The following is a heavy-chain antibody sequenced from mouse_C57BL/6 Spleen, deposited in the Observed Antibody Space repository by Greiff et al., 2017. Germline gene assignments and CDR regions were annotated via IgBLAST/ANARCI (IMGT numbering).Heavy chain of an antibody. Sequence: QVQLKQPGTELVKPGASVKLSCKASGYTFTSYWMHWVKQRPGQGLEWIGNINPSNGGTNYNEKFKSKATLTVDKSSSTAYMQLSSLTSVDSAVYYCARGWVLHYFDSWGQGTTLTVSS. CDR3: ARGWVLHYFDS. D-gene: IGHD2-3*01. CDR2: INPSNGGT. J-gene: IGHJ2*01. V-gene: IGHV1-53*01. CDR1: GYTFTSYW.